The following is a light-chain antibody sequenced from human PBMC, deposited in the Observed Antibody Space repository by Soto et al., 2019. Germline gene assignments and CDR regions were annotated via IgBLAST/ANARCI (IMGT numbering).Light chain of an antibody. CDR1: QSVSNN. CDR2: GAS. V-gene: IGKV3-15*01. Sequence: EIVMTQSPATLSVSPGERATLSCRASQSVSNNLAWYQQKPGQAPRLLIYGASTRATGIPARFSGSGSGTEFTLTISSLQSEDFAVYYCQQYNNWPPAPRTFGQGTKVEIK. J-gene: IGKJ1*01. CDR3: QQYNNWPPAPRT.